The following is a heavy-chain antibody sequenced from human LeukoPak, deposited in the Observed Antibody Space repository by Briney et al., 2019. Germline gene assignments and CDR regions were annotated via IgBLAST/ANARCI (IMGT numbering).Heavy chain of an antibody. CDR1: GFTFSNYA. D-gene: IGHD3-10*01. CDR2: ISDSGGTT. CDR3: AKLGSGTYSYFDY. Sequence: GGSLRLSCAASGFTFSNYAMSWVRQAPGKGLEWVSSISDSGGTTYDADSVKGRFTISRDNSKNTMYLQMNSLRAEDTAVYYCAKLGSGTYSYFDYWGQGTLVTVSS. V-gene: IGHV3-23*01. J-gene: IGHJ4*02.